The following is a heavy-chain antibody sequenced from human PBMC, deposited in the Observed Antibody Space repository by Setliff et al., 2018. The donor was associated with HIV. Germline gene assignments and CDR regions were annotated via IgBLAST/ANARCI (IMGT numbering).Heavy chain of an antibody. Sequence: PSETLSLTCTVSRGSISSTTYFWGRIRQPPGKGLEWIGNIFYAGSTYYNPSLKSRVTISLDTSNRQFSLKLSSVTAADTAVYYCARDRLGRGGSGYSDWGQGTLVTVSS. CDR2: IFYAGST. CDR1: RGSISSTTYF. CDR3: ARDRLGRGGSGYSD. D-gene: IGHD3-22*01. V-gene: IGHV4-39*07. J-gene: IGHJ4*02.